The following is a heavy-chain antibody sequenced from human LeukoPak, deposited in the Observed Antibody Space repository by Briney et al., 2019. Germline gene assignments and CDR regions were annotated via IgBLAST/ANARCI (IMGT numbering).Heavy chain of an antibody. J-gene: IGHJ4*02. CDR3: ARGKRALWPSSFDY. D-gene: IGHD3-10*01. CDR2: INHSGST. V-gene: IGHV4-34*01. Sequence: SETLSLTCAVYGGSFSGYYWSWIRQPPGKGLEWIGEINHSGSTNYNPSLKSRVTISVDTSKNQFSLKLSSVTAADTAVYYCARGKRALWPSSFDYWGQGTLVTVSS. CDR1: GGSFSGYY.